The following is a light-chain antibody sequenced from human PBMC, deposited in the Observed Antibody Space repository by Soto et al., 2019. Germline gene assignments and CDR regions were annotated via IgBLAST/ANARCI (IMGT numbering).Light chain of an antibody. Sequence: ALTQPASVSGSPGQSITISCTGTSSDVGAYNYVSWYQQYPGKAPKLMIYGVTNRPSGVSNRFSGSKTGNTASLTSSGLQAEDEADYYCFSHRGGDSHVFGTGTKVTVL. J-gene: IGLJ1*01. CDR3: FSHRGGDSHV. V-gene: IGLV2-14*01. CDR2: GVT. CDR1: SSDVGAYNY.